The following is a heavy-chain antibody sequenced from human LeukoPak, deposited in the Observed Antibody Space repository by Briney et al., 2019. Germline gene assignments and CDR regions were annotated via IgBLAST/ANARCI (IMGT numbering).Heavy chain of an antibody. CDR1: GYSISSGYY. J-gene: IGHJ4*02. D-gene: IGHD5-18*01. V-gene: IGHV4-38-2*02. Sequence: SETLSLTCTVSGYSISSGYYWGWIQPPPGKGLEWIGSIYHSGSTYYNPSLKSRVTISVDTSKNQFSLKLSSVTAADTAVYYCAREGGLRGYSYGLFDYWGQGTLVTVSS. CDR2: IYHSGST. CDR3: AREGGLRGYSYGLFDY.